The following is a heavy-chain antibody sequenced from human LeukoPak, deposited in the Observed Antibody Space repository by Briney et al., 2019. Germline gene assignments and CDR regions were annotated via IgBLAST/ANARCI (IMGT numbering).Heavy chain of an antibody. D-gene: IGHD6-13*01. CDR2: ITPIPGIA. CDR1: GGTFSSYA. V-gene: IGHV1-69*04. J-gene: IGHJ5*02. CDR3: ARGAIADVLFDP. Sequence: SVKVSCKASGGTFSSYAISWVRQAPGQGLEWMGRITPIPGIANYAQKFQGRVTITADKSTSTAYMELSSLRSEDTAVYYCARGAIADVLFDPWGQGTLITVSS.